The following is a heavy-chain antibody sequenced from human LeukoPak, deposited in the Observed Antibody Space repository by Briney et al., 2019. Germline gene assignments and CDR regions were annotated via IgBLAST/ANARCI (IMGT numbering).Heavy chain of an antibody. J-gene: IGHJ6*03. V-gene: IGHV4-34*01. Sequence: PSETLSLTCAVYGGSFSGYYWSWIRQPPGKGLEWIGEINHSGSTNYNPSLKSRVTISEDTSKNQFSLKLSSVTAADTAVYYCARSRRYCSGGSCTGFGYYYYYMDVWGKGTTVTISS. CDR3: ARSRRYCSGGSCTGFGYYYYYMDV. CDR2: INHSGST. D-gene: IGHD2-15*01. CDR1: GGSFSGYY.